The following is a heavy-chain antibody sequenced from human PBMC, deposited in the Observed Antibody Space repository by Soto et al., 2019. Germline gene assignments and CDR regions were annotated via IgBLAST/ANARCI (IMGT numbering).Heavy chain of an antibody. D-gene: IGHD5-12*01. Sequence: PSGSVRHSCAASGFIFIGYAISCVRQAPGKGLEWVSAISGSGGSTYYADSVKGRFTISRDNSKNTLYLQMNSLRAEDTAVYYCAKAPRWLQVYWGQGTLVTVSS. J-gene: IGHJ4*02. CDR2: ISGSGGST. V-gene: IGHV3-23*01. CDR3: AKAPRWLQVY. CDR1: GFIFIGYA.